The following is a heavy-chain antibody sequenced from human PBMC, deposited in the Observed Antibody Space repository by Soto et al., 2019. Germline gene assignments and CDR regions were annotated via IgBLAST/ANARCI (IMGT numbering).Heavy chain of an antibody. J-gene: IGHJ4*02. Sequence: QVQLVESGGGVVQPGRSLRLSCAASGFTFSSYVMHWVRQAPGKGLEWVAVMSYDGSNKYYADSVKGRFTISRDNSKNTLYLQMNSLRAEDTAVYYCARFKGCSGGSCYPYFDYWGQGTLVTVSS. CDR1: GFTFSSYV. CDR2: MSYDGSNK. D-gene: IGHD2-15*01. V-gene: IGHV3-30-3*01. CDR3: ARFKGCSGGSCYPYFDY.